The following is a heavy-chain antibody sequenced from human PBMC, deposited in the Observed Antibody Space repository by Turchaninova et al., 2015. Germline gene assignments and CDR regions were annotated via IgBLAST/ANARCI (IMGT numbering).Heavy chain of an antibody. J-gene: IGHJ3*02. V-gene: IGHV4-39*07. CDR2: MYYSGST. Sequence: QLPLQESGPGLAKPSEPLSLTCHVSGGSISLSNYYSGCIRPPPGQGLEWIGSMYYSGSTYYNPSHKSRVTISVDTSKNQFSLKLSSVTAADTALYYCARDPELSNDAFDIWGQGTMVTVSS. CDR3: ARDPELSNDAFDI. D-gene: IGHD1-14*01. CDR1: GGSISLSNYY.